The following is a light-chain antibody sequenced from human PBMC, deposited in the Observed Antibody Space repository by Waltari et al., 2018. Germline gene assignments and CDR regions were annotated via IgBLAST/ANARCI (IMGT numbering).Light chain of an antibody. V-gene: IGKV2-28*01. Sequence: DIVMTQFPVSLPVTPGEPASISCRSSQSPLHSNGNNYLDWYLQKPGQSPQLLIYLGSNRASGVPDRFSGSGSGTDFTLKISRVEAEDVGVYYCMQSLQALWTFGPGTKVEFK. CDR1: QSPLHSNGNNY. CDR2: LGS. CDR3: MQSLQALWT. J-gene: IGKJ1*01.